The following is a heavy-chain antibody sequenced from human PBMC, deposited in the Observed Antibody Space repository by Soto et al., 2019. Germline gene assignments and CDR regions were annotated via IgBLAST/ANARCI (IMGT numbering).Heavy chain of an antibody. CDR1: GYRFNAYT. CDR2: ISSDETNK. CDR3: AGGSYYWKDFPFDH. D-gene: IGHD1-1*01. V-gene: IGHV3-30-3*01. Sequence: QVQLVESGGGVVQPGGSLRLSCAASGYRFNAYTIHWVRQAPGRGLEWVALISSDETNKYYADSVRGRFTISRDDFEKTLFLQMNSMRPEDTAVYYCAGGSYYWKDFPFDHWGQGTLVTVSS. J-gene: IGHJ4*02.